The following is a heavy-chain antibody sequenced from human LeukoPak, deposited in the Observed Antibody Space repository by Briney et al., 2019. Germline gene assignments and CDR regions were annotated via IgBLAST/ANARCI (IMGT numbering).Heavy chain of an antibody. CDR2: IYYSGST. CDR3: ARPLGVTIFGVVTYKDAFDI. Sequence: SETLSLTCTVSGGSISSSRYYWGWIRQPPGKGLEWIGSIYYSGSTYYNPSLKSRVTISVDTSKNQFSLKLSSVTAADTAVYYCARPLGVTIFGVVTYKDAFDIWGQGTMVTVSS. CDR1: GGSISSSRYY. J-gene: IGHJ3*02. D-gene: IGHD3-3*01. V-gene: IGHV4-39*01.